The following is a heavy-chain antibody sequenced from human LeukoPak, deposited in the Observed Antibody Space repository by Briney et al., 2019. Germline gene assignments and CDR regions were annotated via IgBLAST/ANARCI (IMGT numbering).Heavy chain of an antibody. V-gene: IGHV3-30*04. J-gene: IGHJ1*01. CDR1: GFTFSSYA. Sequence: PGRSLRLSCAASGFTFSSYAMHWVRQAPGKGLEWVAVISYDGGNKYYADSVKGRFTISRDNSKNTLYLQMNSLRAEDTAVYYCASPVDVEMATITYFQHWGQGTLVTVSS. D-gene: IGHD5-24*01. CDR2: ISYDGGNK. CDR3: ASPVDVEMATITYFQH.